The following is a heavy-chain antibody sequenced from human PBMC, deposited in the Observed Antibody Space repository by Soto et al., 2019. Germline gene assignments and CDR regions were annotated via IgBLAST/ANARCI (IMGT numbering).Heavy chain of an antibody. J-gene: IGHJ6*02. CDR3: ASNQIVVVPATPSSFYYYYGMDV. V-gene: IGHV4-34*01. Sequence: PSETLSLTCAVYGGSFSGYYWSWIRQPPGKGLEWIGEINHSGSTNYNPSLKSRVTISVDTSKNQFSLKLSSVTAADTAVYYCASNQIVVVPATPSSFYYYYGMDVWGQGTTVTVSS. CDR2: INHSGST. CDR1: GGSFSGYY. D-gene: IGHD2-2*01.